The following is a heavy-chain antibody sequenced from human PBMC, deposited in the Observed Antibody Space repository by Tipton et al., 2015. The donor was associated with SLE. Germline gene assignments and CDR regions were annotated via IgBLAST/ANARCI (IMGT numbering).Heavy chain of an antibody. CDR1: GFTFSNSW. J-gene: IGHJ4*02. Sequence: SLRLSCAASGFTFSNSWMQWVRQAPGRGLVWVSRIDPDGRITDYADSVKGRFTISRDNARNTLYLQMNGLRAEDTAVYYCAKEVDHEDFDYWGQGTLVTVSS. D-gene: IGHD1-14*01. CDR3: AKEVDHEDFDY. CDR2: IDPDGRIT. V-gene: IGHV3-74*01.